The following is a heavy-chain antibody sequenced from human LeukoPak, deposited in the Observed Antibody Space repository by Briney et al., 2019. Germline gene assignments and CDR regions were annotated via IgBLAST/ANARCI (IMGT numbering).Heavy chain of an antibody. CDR3: AEEDGAAAGASPFDY. J-gene: IGHJ4*02. Sequence: SETLSLTCAVYGGSFSGYYWSWIRQPPGKGLEWIGEINHSGSTNYNPSLKSRVTISVDTSKNQFSLKLSSVTAADTAVYYCAEEDGAAAGASPFDYWGQGTLVTVSS. CDR1: GGSFSGYY. CDR2: INHSGST. D-gene: IGHD6-13*01. V-gene: IGHV4-34*01.